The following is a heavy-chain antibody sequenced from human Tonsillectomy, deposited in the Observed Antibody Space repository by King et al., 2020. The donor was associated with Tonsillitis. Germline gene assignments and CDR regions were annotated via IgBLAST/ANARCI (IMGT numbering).Heavy chain of an antibody. CDR3: ATGSWYSFDY. D-gene: IGHD2-15*01. CDR2: ISGRGDT. V-gene: IGHV3-23*04. J-gene: IGHJ4*02. Sequence: VQLVESGGGLVQPGGSIRLSCAASGFTFSSYAMSCVRQAPGKVLEWVSTISGRGDTYDADSVKGRITISRDNSKNTLYVKIKSLRADDTAIYSCATGSWYSFDYWGQGTLVTVSS. CDR1: GFTFSSYA.